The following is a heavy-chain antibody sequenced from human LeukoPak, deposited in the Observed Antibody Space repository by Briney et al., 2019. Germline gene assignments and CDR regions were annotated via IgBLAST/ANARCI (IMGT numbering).Heavy chain of an antibody. V-gene: IGHV3-30*18. CDR2: ISYDGSNK. CDR3: AKRGVTAPNPPDY. J-gene: IGHJ4*02. D-gene: IGHD2-21*02. CDR1: GFTFRSYG. Sequence: GRSLRLSCAASGFTFRSYGMRWVRQAPGKGLEWVAVISYDGSNKYYADSVKGRFTISRDNSKNTLYLQMNSLRAEDTAVYYCAKRGVTAPNPPDYWGQGTLVTVSS.